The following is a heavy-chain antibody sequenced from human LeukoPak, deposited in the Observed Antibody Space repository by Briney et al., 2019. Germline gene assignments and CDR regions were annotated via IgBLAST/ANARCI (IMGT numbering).Heavy chain of an antibody. CDR1: GFTFSSYS. V-gene: IGHV3-48*04. CDR2: ISSSSSTI. CDR3: ARDRWRPGFDY. J-gene: IGHJ4*02. D-gene: IGHD2-21*02. Sequence: GGSLRLSCAASGFTFSSYSMNWVRQAPGKGLEWVSYISSSSSTIYYADSVKGRFTISRVNAKNSLYLQMNSLRAEDTAVYYCARDRWRPGFDYWGQGTLVTVSS.